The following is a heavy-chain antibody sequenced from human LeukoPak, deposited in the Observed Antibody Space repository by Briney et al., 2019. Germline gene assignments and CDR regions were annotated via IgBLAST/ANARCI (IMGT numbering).Heavy chain of an antibody. CDR1: GFTFSNAW. V-gene: IGHV3-15*01. Sequence: GGSLRLSCAASGFTFSNAWMSWVRQAPGKGLEWVGRIKSKTDGGTTDYTAPVKGRFTISRDDSKNTLYLQMNSLKTEDTAVYYCTTDPVEYCSSTSCWGFDYWGQGTLVTVSS. CDR2: IKSKTDGGTT. D-gene: IGHD2-2*01. J-gene: IGHJ4*02. CDR3: TTDPVEYCSSTSCWGFDY.